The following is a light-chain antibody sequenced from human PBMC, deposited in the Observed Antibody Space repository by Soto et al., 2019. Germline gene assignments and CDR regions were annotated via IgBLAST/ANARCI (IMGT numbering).Light chain of an antibody. CDR1: QSIGNH. V-gene: IGKV1-39*01. Sequence: DIQMTQSPSSLFASVEDRVIITSRASQSIGNHLNWYQQKPGKAPKLLIFAASSLQSGVPSRFSGSRSGPDFTLTISSLQPEDFATYYCQQSYSSPPTFGQGTKVEIK. CDR3: QQSYSSPPT. CDR2: AAS. J-gene: IGKJ1*01.